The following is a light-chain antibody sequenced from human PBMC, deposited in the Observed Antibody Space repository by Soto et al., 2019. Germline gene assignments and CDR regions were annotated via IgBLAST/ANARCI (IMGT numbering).Light chain of an antibody. Sequence: DIQMTQSPSTLSASVGDRVTISCRASQSIGSWLAWYQQKPGKAPNLLIYKASSLESGVPSRFSGSGSGTEFTLAISCLQSDDFASYYCQQYTSPPWTFGQGTKVEIK. V-gene: IGKV1-5*03. CDR1: QSIGSW. CDR2: KAS. CDR3: QQYTSPPWT. J-gene: IGKJ1*01.